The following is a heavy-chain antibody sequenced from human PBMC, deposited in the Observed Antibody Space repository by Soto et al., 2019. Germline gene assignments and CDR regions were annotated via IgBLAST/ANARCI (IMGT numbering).Heavy chain of an antibody. V-gene: IGHV4-59*08. CDR2: IHHSGTS. CDR1: ADSMTNHF. J-gene: IGHJ4*02. D-gene: IGHD2-8*01. Sequence: SETLSLTCTVSADSMTNHFWSWIRQPPGEGLEWLGYIHHSGTSNYNLSLKSRVTMSMDTSKKQFSLKLSSVTAADTAVYYCARLGYCTEVVCYTGFDSWGPGTLVTVSS. CDR3: ARLGYCTEVVCYTGFDS.